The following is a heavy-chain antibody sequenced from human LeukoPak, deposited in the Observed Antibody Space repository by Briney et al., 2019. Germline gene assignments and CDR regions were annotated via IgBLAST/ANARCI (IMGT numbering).Heavy chain of an antibody. D-gene: IGHD2-2*01. CDR1: GYTFTSYG. CDR2: ISAYNGNT. V-gene: IGHV1-18*01. J-gene: IGHJ6*03. CDR3: AREFDHCSSTSCFYYMDV. Sequence: ASVKVSCKASGYTFTSYGISWVRQAPGQGLEWMGWISAYNGNTNYAQKLQGRVTMTTDTSTSTAYMELRSLRSDDTAVYYCAREFDHCSSTSCFYYMDVWGKGTTVTISS.